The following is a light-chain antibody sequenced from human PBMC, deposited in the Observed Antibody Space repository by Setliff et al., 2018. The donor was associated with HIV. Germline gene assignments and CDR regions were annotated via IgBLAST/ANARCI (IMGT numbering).Light chain of an antibody. CDR2: EVS. V-gene: IGLV2-14*01. J-gene: IGLJ1*01. CDR1: SSDVGGYNY. CDR3: SSYTSSSIL. Sequence: QSALAQPASVSGSPGQSITISCTGTSSDVGGYNYVSWYQQHPGKAPKLMIFEVSNRPSGVSNRFSGSKSGNTASLTISGLQAEDEADYYCSSYTSSSILFGTGTKVTVL.